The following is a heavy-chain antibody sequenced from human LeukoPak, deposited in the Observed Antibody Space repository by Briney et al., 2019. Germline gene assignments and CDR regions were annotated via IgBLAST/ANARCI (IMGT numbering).Heavy chain of an antibody. CDR2: IKSKTDGGAT. CDR3: TTVRSPFYYDSGAYYYPKLDYYYYYMDV. D-gene: IGHD3-22*01. V-gene: IGHV3-15*01. J-gene: IGHJ6*03. Sequence: GGSLRLSCAASGFTFSNAWLSWVPQGPGKGREGIGRIKSKTDGGATDYAPPVKGRFTISRDDSKNTLYLHMNSLKTEDTAVYYCTTVRSPFYYDSGAYYYPKLDYYYYYMDVWGKGTTVIVSS. CDR1: GFTFSNAW.